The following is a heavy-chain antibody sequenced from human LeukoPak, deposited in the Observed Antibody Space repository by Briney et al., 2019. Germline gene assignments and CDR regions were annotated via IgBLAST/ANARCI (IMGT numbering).Heavy chain of an antibody. CDR2: IYTSGST. CDR1: GGSISSYY. Sequence: SETLSLTCTVSGGSISSYYWSWIRQPAGKGLEWIGRIYTSGSTNYNPSLKSRVTMSVDTSKNQFSLNLSSVTAADTAVYYCGTIGVGTDYYYMDVWGKGTTVTVSS. V-gene: IGHV4-4*07. CDR3: GTIGVGTDYYYMDV. J-gene: IGHJ6*03. D-gene: IGHD3-3*01.